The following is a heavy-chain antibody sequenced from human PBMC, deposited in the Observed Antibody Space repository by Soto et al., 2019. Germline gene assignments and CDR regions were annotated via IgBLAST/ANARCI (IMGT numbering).Heavy chain of an antibody. Sequence: SETLSLTCAVYGGSFSGYYWSWIRQPPGKGLEWIGEINHSGSTNYNPSLKSRVTISVDTSKNQFSLKLSSVTAADTAVYYCAAYNTSRHAAFDIWGQGTLVTV. V-gene: IGHV4-34*01. CDR2: INHSGST. D-gene: IGHD6-6*01. CDR3: AAYNTSRHAAFDI. CDR1: GGSFSGYY. J-gene: IGHJ3*02.